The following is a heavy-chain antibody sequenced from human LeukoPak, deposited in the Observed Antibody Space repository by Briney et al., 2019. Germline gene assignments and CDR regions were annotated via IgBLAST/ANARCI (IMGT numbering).Heavy chain of an antibody. J-gene: IGHJ5*02. Sequence: ASVKVSCKASGYTFTSYGISWVRQAPGQGLEWMGWISAYNGNTNYAQKLQGRVTMTTDTSTSTAYMELRSLRSDDTAVYYCARGPIAGSSGFAFDPWGQGTLVTVSS. CDR3: ARGPIAGSSGFAFDP. D-gene: IGHD2-21*01. CDR2: ISAYNGNT. CDR1: GYTFTSYG. V-gene: IGHV1-18*01.